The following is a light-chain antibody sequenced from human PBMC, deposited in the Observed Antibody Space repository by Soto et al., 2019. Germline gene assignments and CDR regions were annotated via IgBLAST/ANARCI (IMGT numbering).Light chain of an antibody. Sequence: QSALTQPASVSGSPGQSITISCTGTSSDVGGYNYVSWYQQHPGKAPKLISFEVSNRPSGVSNRFSGSKSGNTASLAISGLQAEDEADYHCSSYPTTTTLGVCGGGTKLTVL. CDR1: SSDVGGYNY. CDR2: EVS. J-gene: IGLJ3*02. CDR3: SSYPTTTTLGV. V-gene: IGLV2-14*01.